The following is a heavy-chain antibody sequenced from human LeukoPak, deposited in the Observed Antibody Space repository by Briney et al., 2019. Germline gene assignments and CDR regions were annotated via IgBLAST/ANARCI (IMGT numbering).Heavy chain of an antibody. Sequence: ASVKVSCKASGYTFTAYYIHWVRQAPGRGLEWMGWINPNSGGTSYAQKFQGKVTMTRDTSISTAYMELSSLRSDDTAVYYCARADWNYANYWGQGTLVTVSS. CDR3: ARADWNYANY. CDR2: INPNSGGT. CDR1: GYTFTAYY. J-gene: IGHJ4*02. V-gene: IGHV1-2*02. D-gene: IGHD1-7*01.